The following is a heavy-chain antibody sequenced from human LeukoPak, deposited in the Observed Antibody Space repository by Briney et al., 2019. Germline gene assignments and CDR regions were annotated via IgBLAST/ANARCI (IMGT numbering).Heavy chain of an antibody. CDR3: AKSKPVWWDVGEAFDI. Sequence: ASVKVSCKASGYTFTSYDINWVRQATGQGLEWMGWMNPNSGNTGYAQKFQGRVTMTRNTSISTAYMELSSLRSEDTAVYYCAKSKPVWWDVGEAFDIWGQGTMVTVSS. CDR2: MNPNSGNT. J-gene: IGHJ3*02. CDR1: GYTFTSYD. V-gene: IGHV1-8*01. D-gene: IGHD1-26*01.